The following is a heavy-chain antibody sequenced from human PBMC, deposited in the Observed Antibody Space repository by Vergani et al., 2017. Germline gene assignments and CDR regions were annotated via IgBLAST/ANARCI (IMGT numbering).Heavy chain of an antibody. CDR1: GFTFSSYA. D-gene: IGHD3-10*01. CDR2: INPSGGST. V-gene: IGHV1-46*01. J-gene: IGHJ6*02. Sequence: QVQLVESGGGVVQPGRSLRLSCAASGFTFSSYAMHWVRQAPGKGLEWVGIINPSGGSTSYAQKFQGRVTMTRDTSTSTVYMELSSLRSEDTAVYYCARDIMVRGVISYYYYYGMDVWGQGTTVTVSS. CDR3: ARDIMVRGVISYYYYYGMDV.